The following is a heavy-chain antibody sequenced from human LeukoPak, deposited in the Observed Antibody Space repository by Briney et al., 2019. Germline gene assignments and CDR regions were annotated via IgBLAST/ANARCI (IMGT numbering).Heavy chain of an antibody. J-gene: IGHJ4*02. Sequence: GGSLRLSCAASGFTVSSNYMSWVRQAPGKGLEWVSVIYSGGSTYYADSVKGRFTISRDNSKNTLYLQMNSLRAEDTAVYYCAKDSSSSWQPYFDYWGQGTLVTVSS. V-gene: IGHV3-66*01. D-gene: IGHD6-13*01. CDR2: IYSGGST. CDR1: GFTVSSNY. CDR3: AKDSSSSWQPYFDY.